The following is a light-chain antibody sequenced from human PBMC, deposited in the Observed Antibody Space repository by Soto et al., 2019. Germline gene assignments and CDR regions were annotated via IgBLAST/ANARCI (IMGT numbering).Light chain of an antibody. J-gene: IGLJ1*01. Sequence: QSVLTQPASVSGSPGQSITISCTGTSSDVGGYNYVSRYQQQAGKAPKLIIHEVSNRPSGVSNRFSGSKSGNTASLTISGLQAEDEADYYCDSYTSSRAYVFGIGTKVTVL. V-gene: IGLV2-14*01. CDR1: SSDVGGYNY. CDR2: EVS. CDR3: DSYTSSRAYV.